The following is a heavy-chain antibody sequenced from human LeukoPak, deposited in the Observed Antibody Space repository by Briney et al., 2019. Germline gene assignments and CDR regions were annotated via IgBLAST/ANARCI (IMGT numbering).Heavy chain of an antibody. J-gene: IGHJ6*03. Sequence: SVKVSCKASGGTFSSYAISWVRQAPGQGLEWMGGIIPIFGTANYAQKFQGRVTITTDESTSTAYMELSSLRSEDTAVYYCARVPYCSGGSCYLGGYCYYYMDVWGKGTTVTVSS. D-gene: IGHD2-15*01. CDR2: IIPIFGTA. V-gene: IGHV1-69*05. CDR1: GGTFSSYA. CDR3: ARVPYCSGGSCYLGGYCYYYMDV.